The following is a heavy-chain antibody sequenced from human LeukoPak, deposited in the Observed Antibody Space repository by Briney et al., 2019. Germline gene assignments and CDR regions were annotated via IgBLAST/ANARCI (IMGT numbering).Heavy chain of an antibody. CDR1: GFTFSSYA. D-gene: IGHD3-22*01. Sequence: GSLLLSCAASGFTFSSYAMHGVHQAPGKGLEWVAVISYDGSNKYYADSVKGRFTISRDNSKSTLYLQRNSLRAEDTAVYYCARGSYDSSGYYYGMDVWGQGTTVTVSS. V-gene: IGHV3-30-3*01. J-gene: IGHJ6*02. CDR2: ISYDGSNK. CDR3: ARGSYDSSGYYYGMDV.